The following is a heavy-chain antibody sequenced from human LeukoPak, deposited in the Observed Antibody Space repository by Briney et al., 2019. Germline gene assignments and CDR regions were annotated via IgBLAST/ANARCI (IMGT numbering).Heavy chain of an antibody. CDR1: GGSFSGYY. CDR3: ARGFSTMITFGGVIVKGRNWFDP. V-gene: IGHV4-34*01. D-gene: IGHD3-16*02. Sequence: PSETLSLTCAVYGGSFSGYYWSWIRQPPGKGLEWIGEINHSGSTNYNPSLKSRVTTSVDTSKNQFSLKLSSVTAADTAVYYCARGFSTMITFGGVIVKGRNWFDPWGQGTLVTVSS. CDR2: INHSGST. J-gene: IGHJ5*02.